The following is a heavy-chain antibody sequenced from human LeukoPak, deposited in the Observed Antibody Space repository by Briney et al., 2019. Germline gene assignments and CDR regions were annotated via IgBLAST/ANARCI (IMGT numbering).Heavy chain of an antibody. V-gene: IGHV3-66*01. J-gene: IGHJ4*02. CDR1: GFTVSSNY. Sequence: GGSLRLSCAASGFTVSSNYMSWVRQAPGKGLEWVSVIYSGGSTYYADSVKGRFTISRDNSKNALYLQMNSLRAEDTAVYYCARYERIAAAAYDYWGQGTLVTVSS. CDR3: ARYERIAAAAYDY. D-gene: IGHD6-13*01. CDR2: IYSGGST.